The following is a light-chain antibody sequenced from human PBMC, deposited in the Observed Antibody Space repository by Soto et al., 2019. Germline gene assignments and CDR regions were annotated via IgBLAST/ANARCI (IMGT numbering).Light chain of an antibody. Sequence: EIVLTQSPATLSVSPGERATLSGRASQSVSSNLAWYQQKPGQAPSLLIYGASTRATGVPARFSGSGSGTEFTLTISSLMSDDSAVYYCQQYNGWPTFGQGTRVEIK. V-gene: IGKV3-15*01. CDR2: GAS. CDR3: QQYNGWPT. J-gene: IGKJ1*01. CDR1: QSVSSN.